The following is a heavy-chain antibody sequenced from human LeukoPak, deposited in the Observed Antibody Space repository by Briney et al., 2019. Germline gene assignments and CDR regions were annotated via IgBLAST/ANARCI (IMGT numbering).Heavy chain of an antibody. Sequence: PGGSLRLSCAASGFTFSSYSMNWVRQAPGKGLEWVSAISGSGGSTYYADSVKGRFTISRDNSKNTLYLQMNSLRAEDTAVYYCANSGGRFGELKFDYGGQGTLVTVSS. CDR3: ANSGGRFGELKFDY. D-gene: IGHD3-10*01. CDR2: ISGSGGST. J-gene: IGHJ4*02. CDR1: GFTFSSYS. V-gene: IGHV3-23*01.